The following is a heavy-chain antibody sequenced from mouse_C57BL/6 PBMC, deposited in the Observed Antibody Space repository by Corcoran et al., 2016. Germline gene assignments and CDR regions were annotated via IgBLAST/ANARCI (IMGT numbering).Heavy chain of an antibody. D-gene: IGHD3-1*01. CDR1: GYTFTDYY. Sequence: QVQLKQSGSELVRLGASVKLSCKASGYTFTDYYINWVKQRPGQGLEWIARIYPGSGNTYYNEKFKGKATLTAEKSSSTAYMQLSSLTSEDSAVYFCARSGGYAMDYWGQGTSVTVSS. V-gene: IGHV1-76*01. J-gene: IGHJ4*01. CDR2: IYPGSGNT. CDR3: ARSGGYAMDY.